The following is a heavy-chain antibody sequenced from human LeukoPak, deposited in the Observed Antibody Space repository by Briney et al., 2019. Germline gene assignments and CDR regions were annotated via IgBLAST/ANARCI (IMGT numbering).Heavy chain of an antibody. V-gene: IGHV3-23*01. D-gene: IGHD2-2*01. CDR1: GFTFSSYA. Sequence: GSLRLSCAASGFTFSSYAMSWVRQAPGKGLEWVSAISGSGGSTYYADSVKGRFTISRDNSKNTLYLQMDSLRAEDTAVYYCAKAYCGSPSCYPDYWGQGTLVTVSS. CDR2: ISGSGGST. J-gene: IGHJ4*02. CDR3: AKAYCGSPSCYPDY.